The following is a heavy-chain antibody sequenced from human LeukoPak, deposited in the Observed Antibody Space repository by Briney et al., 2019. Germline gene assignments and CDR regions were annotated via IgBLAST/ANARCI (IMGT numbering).Heavy chain of an antibody. V-gene: IGHV1-2*02. CDR1: GYTFTGYY. CDR2: INPNGGGT. J-gene: IGHJ4*02. D-gene: IGHD6-13*01. Sequence: ASVKVSCKASGYTFTGYYMHWVRQAPGQGLEWMGWINPNGGGTNYAQKLQGRVTMTRDTSISTAYMELSRLRSDDTAVYYCARDRGSSSWYPRPYIPDYWGQGTLVTVSS. CDR3: ARDRGSSSWYPRPYIPDY.